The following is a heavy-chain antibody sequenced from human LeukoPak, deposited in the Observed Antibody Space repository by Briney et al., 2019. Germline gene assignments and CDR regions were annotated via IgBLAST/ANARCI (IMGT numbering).Heavy chain of an antibody. V-gene: IGHV4-59*08. CDR3: ARAREGSGWTYLVY. CDR2: IYYSGNT. CDR1: GGSISSYY. J-gene: IGHJ4*02. Sequence: SETLSLTCTVSGGSISSYYWSWIRQPPGKGLEWIGYIYYSGNTNYNPSLKSRVTISVDTSKNQFSLKLSSVTAAGTAVYYCARAREGSGWTYLVYWGQGTLVTVSS. D-gene: IGHD6-19*01.